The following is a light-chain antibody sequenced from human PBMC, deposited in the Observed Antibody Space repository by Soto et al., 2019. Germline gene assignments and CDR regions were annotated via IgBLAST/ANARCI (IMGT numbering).Light chain of an antibody. CDR3: QQSYSAPWT. V-gene: IGKV1-39*01. J-gene: IGKJ1*01. CDR2: AAS. Sequence: DIQMTQSPSTLSASVGDRVTITCRASQSISSWLAWYQQKPGKAPNLLIYAASSLQSGIPSRFSGSGSETDFTLTISSLQPEDFATYYCQQSYSAPWTFGQGTKVDNK. CDR1: QSISSW.